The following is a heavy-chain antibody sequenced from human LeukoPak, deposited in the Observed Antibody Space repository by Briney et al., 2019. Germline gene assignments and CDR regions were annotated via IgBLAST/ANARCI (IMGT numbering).Heavy chain of an antibody. CDR1: GFTFSSYA. D-gene: IGHD5-18*01. J-gene: IGHJ4*02. CDR2: ISGSGGST. V-gene: IGHV3-23*01. CDR3: AKDLNTAGSDY. Sequence: TGGSLRLSCGASGFTFSSYAMSWVRQAPGKGLEWVSAISGSGGSTYYADSVKGWFTISRANSKNTLYLQLNSLRAEDTAVYYCAKDLNTAGSDYWGQGTLVTVSS.